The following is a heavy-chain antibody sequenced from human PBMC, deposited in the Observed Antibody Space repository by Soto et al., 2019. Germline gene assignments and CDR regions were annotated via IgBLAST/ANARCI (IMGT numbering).Heavy chain of an antibody. V-gene: IGHV1-2*04. CDR2: INPNTGDT. J-gene: IGHJ6*02. D-gene: IGHD2-15*01. CDR1: GYTFTGYY. Sequence: QVQLVQSGAEVRKPGVSVKVSCKASGYTFTGYYIHWVRQAPGQGLEWMGWINPNTGDTNYAQKFQGWVTMTRDTSLSTAYMELSRLRSDDTAVYYCARDIIAFVVAGTMDVWGQGTTVTVSS. CDR3: ARDIIAFVVAGTMDV.